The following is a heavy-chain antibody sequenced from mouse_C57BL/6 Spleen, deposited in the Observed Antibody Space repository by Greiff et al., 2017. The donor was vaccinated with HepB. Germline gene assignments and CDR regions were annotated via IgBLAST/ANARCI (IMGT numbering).Heavy chain of an antibody. D-gene: IGHD2-1*01. J-gene: IGHJ1*03. V-gene: IGHV1-80*01. Sequence: VKLQQSGAELVKPGASVKISCKASGYAFSSYWMNWVKQRPGKGLEWIGQIYPGDGDTNYNGKFKGKATLTADKSSSTAYMQLSSLTSEDSAVYYCARRRLYGNYWYFDVWGTGTTVTVSS. CDR2: IYPGDGDT. CDR3: ARRRLYGNYWYFDV. CDR1: GYAFSSYW.